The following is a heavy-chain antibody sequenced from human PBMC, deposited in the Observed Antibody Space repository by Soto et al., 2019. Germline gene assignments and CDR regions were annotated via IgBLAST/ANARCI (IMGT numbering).Heavy chain of an antibody. Sequence: KPSETLSLTCAVYGGSFSGYYWSWIRQPPGKGLEWIGEINHSGSTNYNPSLKSRVTISVDTSKNQFSLKLSSVTAADTAVYYCARVRRDGYNPRPYYYYYGMDVWGQGTTVTVSS. CDR2: INHSGST. D-gene: IGHD5-12*01. J-gene: IGHJ6*02. CDR1: GGSFSGYY. V-gene: IGHV4-34*01. CDR3: ARVRRDGYNPRPYYYYYGMDV.